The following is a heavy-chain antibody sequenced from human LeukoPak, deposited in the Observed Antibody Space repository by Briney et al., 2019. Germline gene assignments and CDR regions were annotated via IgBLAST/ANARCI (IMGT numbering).Heavy chain of an antibody. CDR3: ARARYVNGFYAFDI. Sequence: ASVKVSCKASGYTFTSYGISWVRQAPGQGLEWMGWISAYNGNTNYAQKLQGRVTMTTDTSTSTAYMELRSLRADDTAVYYCARARYVNGFYAFDIWGQGTLVTVSS. J-gene: IGHJ3*02. CDR1: GYTFTSYG. V-gene: IGHV1-18*01. D-gene: IGHD3-9*01. CDR2: ISAYNGNT.